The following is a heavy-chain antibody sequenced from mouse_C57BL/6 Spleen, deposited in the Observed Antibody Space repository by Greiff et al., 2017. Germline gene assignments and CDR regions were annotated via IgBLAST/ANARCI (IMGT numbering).Heavy chain of an antibody. Sequence: VKLMESGAELARPGASVKLSCKASGYTFTSYGISWVKQRTGQGLEWIGEIYPRSGNTYYNEKFKGKATLTADKSSSTAYMELRSLTSEDSAVYFCARYYDYDGTGRAWFAYWGQGTLVTVSA. J-gene: IGHJ3*01. CDR2: IYPRSGNT. V-gene: IGHV1-81*01. D-gene: IGHD2-4*01. CDR1: GYTFTSYG. CDR3: ARYYDYDGTGRAWFAY.